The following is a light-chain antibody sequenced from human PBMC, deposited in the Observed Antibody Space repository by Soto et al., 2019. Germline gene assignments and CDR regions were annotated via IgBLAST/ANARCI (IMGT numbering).Light chain of an antibody. V-gene: IGLV2-14*01. CDR2: EVN. Sequence: QSALTQPASVSGSPGQSITISCTGTSSDVGGYNYVSWYQQHPGKAPKLMIYEVNNRPSGVSNRFSGSKSGNTASLTISGLQAEDEADYHCSSYTRSSTPGVFGTGTKLTVL. CDR3: SSYTRSSTPGV. CDR1: SSDVGGYNY. J-gene: IGLJ1*01.